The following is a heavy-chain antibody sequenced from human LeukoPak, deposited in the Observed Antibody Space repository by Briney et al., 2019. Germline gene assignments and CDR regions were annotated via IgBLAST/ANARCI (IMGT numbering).Heavy chain of an antibody. D-gene: IGHD2-15*01. CDR3: ARGGGTATRYNWFDP. CDR1: GGSISSGGYY. V-gene: IGHV4-31*03. Sequence: SETLSLTCTVSGGSISSGGYYWSWIRQHPGKGLEWIGYIYYSGSTYYNPSLKSRVTISVDTSKNQFSLKLSSVTAADTAVYYCARGGGTATRYNWFDPWGQGTLVTVSS. CDR2: IYYSGST. J-gene: IGHJ5*02.